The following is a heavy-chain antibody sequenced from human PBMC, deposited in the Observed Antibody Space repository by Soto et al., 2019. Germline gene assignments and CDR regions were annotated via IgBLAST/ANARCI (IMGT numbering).Heavy chain of an antibody. CDR1: GYTFTSYG. V-gene: IGHV1-18*01. J-gene: IGHJ4*02. D-gene: IGHD2-15*01. CDR2: ISAYNGNT. CDR3: ARDFLVAATRRRFDY. Sequence: ASVKASCKASGYTFTSYGISWVRQAPGQGLEWMGWISAYNGNTNYAQKLQGRVTMTTDTSTSTAYMELRSLRSDDTAVYYCARDFLVAATRRRFDYWGQGTLVTVSS.